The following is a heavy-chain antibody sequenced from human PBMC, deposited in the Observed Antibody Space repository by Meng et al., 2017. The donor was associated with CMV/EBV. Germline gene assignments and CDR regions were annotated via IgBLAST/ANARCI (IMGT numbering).Heavy chain of an antibody. CDR3: VRLDFWSGYYYFDY. J-gene: IGHJ4*02. CDR1: GFTFSSYS. D-gene: IGHD3-3*01. V-gene: IGHV3-30*03. CDR2: ISYDGSNK. Sequence: GGSLKISCAASGFTFSSYSMNWVRQAPGKGLEWVAVISYDGSNKYYADSVKGRFTISRDDSKNTLYLQMNSLRAEDTAVYYCVRLDFWSGYYYFDYWGQGTLVTVSS.